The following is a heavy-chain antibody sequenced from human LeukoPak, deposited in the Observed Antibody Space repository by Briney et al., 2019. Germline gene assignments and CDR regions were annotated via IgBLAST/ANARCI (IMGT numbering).Heavy chain of an antibody. CDR3: ARWTTTLLDY. D-gene: IGHD1-1*01. J-gene: IGHJ4*02. CDR2: SNPSGDST. CDR1: GYTFTNYY. V-gene: IGHV1-46*01. Sequence: GASVKVSCKASGYTFTNYYIHWVRQAPGHGLEWMGISNPSGDSTNYAQKFQGRVTMTRDTSTSTVYMDLSSLRSEDTAVYYCARWTTTLLDYWGQGTLVTVSS.